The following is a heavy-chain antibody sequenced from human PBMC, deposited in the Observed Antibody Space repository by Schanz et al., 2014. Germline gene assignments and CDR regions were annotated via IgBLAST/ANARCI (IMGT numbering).Heavy chain of an antibody. J-gene: IGHJ6*03. V-gene: IGHV1-8*01. CDR2: MNPNSGNT. CDR3: ARDHQWLARYYMDV. Sequence: QVHLVQSGAEVKKPGASVKVSCKASGYNITSNDVTWVRQATGQGLEWMGWMNPNSGNTGYAQKSQGRVTMTTDTSTGTAYMELRSLRSDDTAVYYCARDHQWLARYYMDVWGKGTTVTVSS. CDR1: GYNITSND. D-gene: IGHD6-19*01.